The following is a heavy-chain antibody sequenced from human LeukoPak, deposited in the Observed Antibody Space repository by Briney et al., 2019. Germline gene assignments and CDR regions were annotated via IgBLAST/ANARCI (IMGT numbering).Heavy chain of an antibody. V-gene: IGHV3-74*01. CDR3: ARDEGYSYGYDY. CDR2: INSDGTTI. CDR1: GFTFSDYW. Sequence: RGGSLRLACAASGFTFSDYWMHWVRQAPGKGLVWVSRINSDGTTINYADSVKGRFSISRDNAKNTLYLQMNSLRAEDTAVYYCARDEGYSYGYDYWGQGTLVTVSS. D-gene: IGHD5-18*01. J-gene: IGHJ4*02.